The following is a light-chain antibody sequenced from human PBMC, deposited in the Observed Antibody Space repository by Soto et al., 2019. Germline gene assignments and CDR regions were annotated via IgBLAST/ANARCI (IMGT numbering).Light chain of an antibody. Sequence: EIVMTQSPATLSVSPGERATLSCRASQSVSRTLAWYQQKPGQAPRLLIYGVSNRATGIPDRFSGSGSGTDITLTISRLEPEDFAVYYCQQSGDTPTFGQGTKVDIK. CDR3: QQSGDTPT. CDR1: QSVSRT. CDR2: GVS. V-gene: IGKV3-20*01. J-gene: IGKJ1*01.